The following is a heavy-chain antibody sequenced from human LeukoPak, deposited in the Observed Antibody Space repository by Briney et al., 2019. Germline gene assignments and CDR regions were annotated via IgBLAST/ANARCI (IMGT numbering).Heavy chain of an antibody. Sequence: ASVKVSCKASGYTFTGSYIHWVRRAPGQGLEWMGWINPNSGGTKYAQKFQGRVTMTRDTSISTAYMELSRLTSDDTAVYYCARDIDYYDSRRFYYWGQGTLVTVSS. CDR1: GYTFTGSY. D-gene: IGHD3-22*01. CDR3: ARDIDYYDSRRFYY. CDR2: INPNSGGT. V-gene: IGHV1-2*02. J-gene: IGHJ4*02.